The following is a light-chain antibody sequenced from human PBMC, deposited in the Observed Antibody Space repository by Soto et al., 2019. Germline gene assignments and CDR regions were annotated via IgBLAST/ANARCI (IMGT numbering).Light chain of an antibody. CDR3: SSYTGSNTRYV. V-gene: IGLV2-14*01. Sequence: QSALTQPASVSGSPGQSITISCTGTSSDVGGYKYVSWYQQHPGKTPQLMIYEVSNRPSGVSNRFSGSKSGNTASLTISGLQAEDDADYYCSSYTGSNTRYVFGTGTKLTVL. CDR2: EVS. J-gene: IGLJ1*01. CDR1: SSDVGGYKY.